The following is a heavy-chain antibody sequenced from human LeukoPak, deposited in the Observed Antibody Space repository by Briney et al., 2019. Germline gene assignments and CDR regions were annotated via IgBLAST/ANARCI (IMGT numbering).Heavy chain of an antibody. CDR2: ISGGGGST. Sequence: GGSLRLSCAASGFTFSSYAVSWVRQAPGKGLEWVSSISGGGGSTYYADSVKGRFTLSRDNSKNTLYLQMNSLRVDDTAVYYCAKKGCTGTTCYLNSWGQGTLLTVSS. V-gene: IGHV3-23*01. D-gene: IGHD2-2*01. CDR3: AKKGCTGTTCYLNS. CDR1: GFTFSSYA. J-gene: IGHJ4*02.